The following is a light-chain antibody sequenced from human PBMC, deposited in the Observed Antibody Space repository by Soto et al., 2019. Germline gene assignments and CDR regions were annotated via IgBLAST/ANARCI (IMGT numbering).Light chain of an antibody. CDR1: SSGFDTYNS. Sequence: QSALAQPASVSGSPGQSITVACAGTSSGFDTYNSVSWYQQHPGKAPRLIIYEVSNRPSGVSNRFSGSKSGNTASLTISGLQAEDEAEYYCSAYARGPLFVFGSGTKVTVL. CDR3: SAYARGPLFV. CDR2: EVS. J-gene: IGLJ1*01. V-gene: IGLV2-14*01.